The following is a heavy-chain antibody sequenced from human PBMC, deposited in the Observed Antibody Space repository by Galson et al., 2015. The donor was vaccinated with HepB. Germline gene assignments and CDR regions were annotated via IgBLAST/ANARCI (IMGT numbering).Heavy chain of an antibody. Sequence: SLRLSCAVSGFSFTSHSMNWVRQAPGKGLEWVSYISSGGTKYYADSVKGRFTISRDNAKKSMYLHMSSLRAEDTAIYYCAGNPASYDYYNMDVWGQGTTVTVSS. V-gene: IGHV3-48*01. CDR3: AGNPASYDYYNMDV. CDR2: ISSGGTK. D-gene: IGHD6-25*01. J-gene: IGHJ6*02. CDR1: GFSFTSHS.